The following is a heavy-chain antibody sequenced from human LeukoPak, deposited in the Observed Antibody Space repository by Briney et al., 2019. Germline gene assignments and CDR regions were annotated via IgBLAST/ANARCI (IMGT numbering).Heavy chain of an antibody. Sequence: GGSLRLSCAASGFTFSNSGMNWVRQAPGKGLEWVSSISYSSGHIYYADSVKGRFTISRDNAKNSLYLQMNSLRAEDTAVYYCAKVGEGYCSGGSCYAGDYWGQGTLVTVSS. CDR1: GFTFSNSG. V-gene: IGHV3-21*01. J-gene: IGHJ4*02. CDR2: ISYSSGHI. CDR3: AKVGEGYCSGGSCYAGDY. D-gene: IGHD2-15*01.